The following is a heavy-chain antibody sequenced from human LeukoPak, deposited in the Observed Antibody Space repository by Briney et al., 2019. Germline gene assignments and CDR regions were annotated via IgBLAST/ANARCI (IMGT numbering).Heavy chain of an antibody. Sequence: PGGSLRLSCAASGFTFSDYWMDWVRQAPGKGLEWVGRIKIKAHGYTTEYAASVEGRFIISRDDSKNSLSLQMNSLKSEDTAVYYCTDIGAGGDYWGQGTLVTVSS. D-gene: IGHD1-26*01. J-gene: IGHJ4*02. CDR3: TDIGAGGDY. V-gene: IGHV3-72*01. CDR2: IKIKAHGYTT. CDR1: GFTFSDYW.